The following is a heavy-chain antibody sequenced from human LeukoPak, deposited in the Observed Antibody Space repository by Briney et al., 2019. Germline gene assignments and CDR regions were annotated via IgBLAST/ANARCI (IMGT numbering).Heavy chain of an antibody. Sequence: ASVKVSCKVSGYTLTELSMHWVRQAPGQGLEWMGWINTNTGNPTYAQGFTGRFVFSLDTSVSTAYLQISSLKAEDTAVYYCARDRGYSYDAFDIWGQGTMVTVSS. CDR2: INTNTGNP. CDR1: GYTLTELS. J-gene: IGHJ3*02. CDR3: ARDRGYSYDAFDI. D-gene: IGHD5-18*01. V-gene: IGHV7-4-1*02.